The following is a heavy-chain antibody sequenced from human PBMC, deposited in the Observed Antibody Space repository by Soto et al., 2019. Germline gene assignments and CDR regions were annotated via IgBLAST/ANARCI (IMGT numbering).Heavy chain of an antibody. CDR1: GFTFSSYG. Sequence: PGGSLRLSCAASGFTFSSYGMHWVRQAPGKGLEWVAVIWYDGSNKYYADSVKGRFTISRDNSKNTLYLQMNSLRAEDTAVYYCARDGLSSSWYRAYYYYYYGMDVWGQGTTVTVSS. CDR2: IWYDGSNK. D-gene: IGHD6-13*01. V-gene: IGHV3-33*01. J-gene: IGHJ6*02. CDR3: ARDGLSSSWYRAYYYYYYGMDV.